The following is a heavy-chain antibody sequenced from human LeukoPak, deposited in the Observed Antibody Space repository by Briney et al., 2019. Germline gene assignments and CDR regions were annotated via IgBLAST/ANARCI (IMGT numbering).Heavy chain of an antibody. CDR3: AKRDFDY. J-gene: IGHJ4*02. Sequence: GGPLRLSCAASGFTFSSYGMHWVRQAPGKGLEWVAVISYDGSNKYYADSVKGRFTISRDNSKNTLYLQMNSLRAEDTAVYYCAKRDFDYWGQGTLVTVSS. CDR1: GFTFSSYG. V-gene: IGHV3-30*18. CDR2: ISYDGSNK.